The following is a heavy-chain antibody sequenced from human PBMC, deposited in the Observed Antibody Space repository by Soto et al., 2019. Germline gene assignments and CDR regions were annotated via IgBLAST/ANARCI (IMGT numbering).Heavy chain of an antibody. V-gene: IGHV3-9*01. CDR3: AKDGYSSGWYGIDY. Sequence: GGSLRLSCAASGFTFDDYAMHWVRQAPGKGLEWVSGISWNSGSIGYADSVKGRFTISRDNAKNSLYPQMNSLRAEDTALYYCAKDGYSSGWYGIDYWGQGTLVTVSS. CDR2: ISWNSGSI. CDR1: GFTFDDYA. D-gene: IGHD6-19*01. J-gene: IGHJ4*02.